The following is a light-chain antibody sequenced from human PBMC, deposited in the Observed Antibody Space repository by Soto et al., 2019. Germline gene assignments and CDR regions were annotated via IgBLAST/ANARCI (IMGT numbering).Light chain of an antibody. CDR2: EGS. J-gene: IGLJ1*01. CDR3: CSYAGSSTPYV. Sequence: HSALTQPASVSGSPGQSITISCTGTSSDVGSYNLVSWYQQHPGKAPKLMIYEGSKWPSGVSNRFSGSKSGNTASLTISGLQAEDEADYYCCSYAGSSTPYVFGTGTKLTVL. CDR1: SSDVGSYNL. V-gene: IGLV2-23*01.